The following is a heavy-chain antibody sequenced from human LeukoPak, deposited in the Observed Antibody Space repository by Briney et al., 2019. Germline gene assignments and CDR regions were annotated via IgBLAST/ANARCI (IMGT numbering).Heavy chain of an antibody. CDR1: GYSFTSYW. J-gene: IGHJ6*03. V-gene: IGHV5-51*01. CDR3: ARHYYDFWSGPPQYYYYYYMDV. D-gene: IGHD3-3*01. CDR2: IYPGDSDT. Sequence: GESLKISCKGSGYSFTSYWIGWVRQMPGKGLEWMGIIYPGDSDTRYSPSFQGQVTISADKSISTAYLQWSSLKASDTAMYYCARHYYDFWSGPPQYYYYYYMDVWGKGTTVTVSS.